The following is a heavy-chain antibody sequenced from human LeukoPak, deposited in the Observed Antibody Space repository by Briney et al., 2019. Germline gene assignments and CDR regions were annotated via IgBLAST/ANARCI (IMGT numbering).Heavy chain of an antibody. CDR1: GGSISSYY. D-gene: IGHD3-10*01. CDR2: IYYSGST. Sequence: PSETLSLTCTVSGGSISSYYWSWIRQPPGKGLEWTGYIYYSGSTNYNPSLKSRVTISVDTSKNQFSLKLSSVTAADTAVYYCARVPRGFGELLYAFDIWGQGTMVTVSS. V-gene: IGHV4-59*01. CDR3: ARVPRGFGELLYAFDI. J-gene: IGHJ3*02.